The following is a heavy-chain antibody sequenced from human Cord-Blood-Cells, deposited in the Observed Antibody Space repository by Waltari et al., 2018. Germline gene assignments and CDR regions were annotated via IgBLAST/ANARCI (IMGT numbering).Heavy chain of an antibody. Sequence: QVQLVQSGAEVKKPGASVKVSCKVSGYTLTELSMHWVRQAPGKGLEWMGGFEPEDGETIYAQKFQGRVNMTEDTSTDTAYMELSSLRSEDTAVYYCATLQQLVRGRDYWGQGTLVTVSS. CDR2: FEPEDGET. J-gene: IGHJ4*02. CDR1: GYTLTELS. D-gene: IGHD6-13*01. CDR3: ATLQQLVRGRDY. V-gene: IGHV1-24*01.